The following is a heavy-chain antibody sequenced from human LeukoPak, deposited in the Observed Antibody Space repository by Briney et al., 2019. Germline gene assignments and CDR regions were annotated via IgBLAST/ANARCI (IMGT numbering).Heavy chain of an antibody. CDR1: GFTFNNYA. CDR2: ISWKSGSI. D-gene: IGHD5-24*01. CDR3: AKDSGMATTYAVDV. J-gene: IGHJ6*02. Sequence: GGSLRLSCAASGFTFNNYAMYWVRQAPGKGLEWVSGISWKSGSIGYVDSVKGRFTMSRDNAKNSLYLQMNNLRAEDTALYYCAKDSGMATTYAVDVWGQGTTVTVSS. V-gene: IGHV3-9*01.